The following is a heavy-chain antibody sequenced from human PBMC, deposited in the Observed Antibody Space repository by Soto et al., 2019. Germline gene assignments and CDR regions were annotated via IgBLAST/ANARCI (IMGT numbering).Heavy chain of an antibody. CDR3: ARQPGRYYAYFLPFDY. CDR2: IYYSGST. CDR1: GASISSGNYY. V-gene: IGHV4-39*01. D-gene: IGHD3-16*01. J-gene: IGHJ4*02. Sequence: SETLSLTCTVSGASISSGNYYWGWIRQPPGKGLEWLGNIYYSGSTYYNPSLKSRVSISVDTSENQFSLKLSSVTAADTAVYYCARQPGRYYAYFLPFDYWGQGTLVTVSS.